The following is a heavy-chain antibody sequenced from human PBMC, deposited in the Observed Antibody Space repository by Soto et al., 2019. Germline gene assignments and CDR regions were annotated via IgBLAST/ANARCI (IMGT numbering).Heavy chain of an antibody. Sequence: GGSLRLSCAAAGFRFSDHYMTWIRQAPGKGLEWVSAISGSGGSTYYADSVKGRFTISRDNSKNTLYLQMNSLRAEDTAVYYCAKGGWFGELLPFDYWGQGTLVTVSS. CDR3: AKGGWFGELLPFDY. V-gene: IGHV3-23*01. CDR1: GFRFSDHY. CDR2: ISGSGGST. D-gene: IGHD3-10*01. J-gene: IGHJ4*02.